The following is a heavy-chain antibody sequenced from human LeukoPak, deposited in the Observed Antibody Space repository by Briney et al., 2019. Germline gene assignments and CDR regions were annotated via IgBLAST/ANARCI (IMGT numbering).Heavy chain of an antibody. D-gene: IGHD6-13*01. Sequence: GGSLRLSCAASGFIFSDYGMHWVRQAPGKGLEWVTFIRYDGSNKYYADSVKGRFTISRDNSKNMLYLQMNSLRAEDTALYYCAKGYHNSWYSDYMDVWGKGTTVTVSS. J-gene: IGHJ6*03. CDR1: GFIFSDYG. V-gene: IGHV3-30*02. CDR3: AKGYHNSWYSDYMDV. CDR2: IRYDGSNK.